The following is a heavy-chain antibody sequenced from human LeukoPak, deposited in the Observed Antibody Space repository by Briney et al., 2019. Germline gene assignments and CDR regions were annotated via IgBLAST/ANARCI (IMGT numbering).Heavy chain of an antibody. D-gene: IGHD3-9*01. V-gene: IGHV3-74*01. CDR2: INSDGSSR. CDR1: GFIFNNYW. Sequence: PGGSLRLSCAASGFIFNNYWMHWVRQASGKGLVWVSRINSDGSSRNYADSVKGRFTISRDNAKNTLYLQMNSLRAEDTAVYYCAKELGVLRYFDPENWFDPWGQGTLVTVSS. J-gene: IGHJ5*02. CDR3: AKELGVLRYFDPENWFDP.